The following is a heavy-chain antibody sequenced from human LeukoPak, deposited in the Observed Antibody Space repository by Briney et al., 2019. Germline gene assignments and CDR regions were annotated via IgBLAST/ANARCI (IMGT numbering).Heavy chain of an antibody. CDR2: INPNTGAT. J-gene: IGHJ5*02. Sequence: ASVKVSCKASGYTFTGYYLHWVRQAPGEGLEWMGWINPNTGATNYTEKFQGRVTMTRDTSISAAYMDLNSLRSDDPAGYFCARDIRGYYFASGSHGPSWFDPWGQGSLVIVSS. D-gene: IGHD3-10*01. CDR1: GYTFTGYY. CDR3: ARDIRGYYFASGSHGPSWFDP. V-gene: IGHV1-2*02.